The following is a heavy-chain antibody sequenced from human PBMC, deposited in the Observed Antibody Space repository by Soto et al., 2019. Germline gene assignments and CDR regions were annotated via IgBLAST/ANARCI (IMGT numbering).Heavy chain of an antibody. V-gene: IGHV3-33*01. D-gene: IGHD4-4*01. Sequence: QVQLVESGGGVVQAGRSLRLSCAASGFIFRNYGMHWVRQAPGKGLEWLASIWFDGNNEYYAESRKGRMTISRANSKNTVYLQLKSLRADDTAVYYCARDYSNYYGMDVWGEGTTVTVSS. CDR2: IWFDGNNE. J-gene: IGHJ6*04. CDR1: GFIFRNYG. CDR3: ARDYSNYYGMDV.